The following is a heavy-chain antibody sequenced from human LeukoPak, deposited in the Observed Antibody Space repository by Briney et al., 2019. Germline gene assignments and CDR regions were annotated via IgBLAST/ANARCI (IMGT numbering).Heavy chain of an antibody. J-gene: IGHJ4*02. D-gene: IGHD6-13*01. CDR2: IYYSGST. CDR3: ARQYSSSWIDY. CDR1: GFTFSSYA. Sequence: GSLRLSCAASGFTFSSYAMSWVRQAPGKGLEWIGYIYYSGSTNYNPYLKSRVTISVDTSKNQFSLKLSSVTAADTAVYYCARQYSSSWIDYWGQGTLVTVSS. V-gene: IGHV4-59*08.